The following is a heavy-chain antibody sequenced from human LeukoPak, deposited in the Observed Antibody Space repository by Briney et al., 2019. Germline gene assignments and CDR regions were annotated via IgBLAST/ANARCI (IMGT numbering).Heavy chain of an antibody. CDR2: INSDGSST. CDR1: GFTFSSYW. J-gene: IGHJ4*02. D-gene: IGHD2-2*01. Sequence: GGSLRLSCAASGFTFSSYWIHWVRQAPGKGLVWVSRINSDGSSTSYADSVKGRFTISRDNAKNTLYLQMNSLRAEDTAVYYCARVVEYCSSTSCYACDYWGQGTLVTVSS. V-gene: IGHV3-74*01. CDR3: ARVVEYCSSTSCYACDY.